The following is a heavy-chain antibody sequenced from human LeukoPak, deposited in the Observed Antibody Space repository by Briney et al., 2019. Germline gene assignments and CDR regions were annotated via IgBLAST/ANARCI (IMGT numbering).Heavy chain of an antibody. V-gene: IGHV1-69*04. CDR3: ARGGGRMTFGGVYFYFDS. Sequence: GASVKVSCKASGDTFSSYDFSWVRQAPGQGLEWMGRIIPLLGIENYAQKFQGRVTITADKSTSTAYMELSSLRSEDTAVYYCARGGGRMTFGGVYFYFDSWGQGTLVTVSS. CDR1: GDTFSSYD. J-gene: IGHJ4*02. CDR2: IIPLLGIE. D-gene: IGHD3-16*01.